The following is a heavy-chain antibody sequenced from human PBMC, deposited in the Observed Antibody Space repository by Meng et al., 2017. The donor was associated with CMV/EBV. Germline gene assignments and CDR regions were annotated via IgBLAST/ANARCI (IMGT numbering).Heavy chain of an antibody. Sequence: KVSCKGSGYSFTSYWIGWVRQMPGKGLEWMGIIYPGDSDTRYGPSFQGQVTISADKSISTAYLQWSSLKASDTAMYYCAARRTGTSSGWFDPWGQGTLVTVSS. J-gene: IGHJ5*02. D-gene: IGHD1-7*01. CDR1: GYSFTSYW. V-gene: IGHV5-51*01. CDR3: AARRTGTSSGWFDP. CDR2: IYPGDSDT.